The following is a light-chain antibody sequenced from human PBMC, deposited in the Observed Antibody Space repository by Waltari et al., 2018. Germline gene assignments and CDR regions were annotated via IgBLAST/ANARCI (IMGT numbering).Light chain of an antibody. CDR2: EVT. Sequence: QPPLPQPPSVSGPPGPWFATSSSGSSGEVGAMTFPPWYQQHPGRAPKLMIHEVTKRPSGVSTRFSGSKSGNTASLTISGLQAEDEADYYCCSYTTIGPVLIGGGTKVTVL. J-gene: IGLJ2*01. CDR3: CSYTTIGPVL. CDR1: SGEVGAMTF. V-gene: IGLV2-23*02.